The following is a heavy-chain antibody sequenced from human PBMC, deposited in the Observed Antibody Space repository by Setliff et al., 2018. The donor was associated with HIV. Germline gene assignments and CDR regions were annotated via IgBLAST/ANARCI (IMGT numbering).Heavy chain of an antibody. D-gene: IGHD5-12*01. J-gene: IGHJ2*01. V-gene: IGHV1-2*02. CDR3: ARDPALTYSGYVYWYFDL. CDR2: IDPKSGGT. CDR1: GYTFTDYF. Sequence: ASVKVSCKTSGYTFTDYFLHWVRQAPGQGLEWMGWIDPKSGGTEYAGKFQGRVTLTRDTSISTANMELSGLRSDDTAVYYCARDPALTYSGYVYWYFDLWGRGTLVTVSS.